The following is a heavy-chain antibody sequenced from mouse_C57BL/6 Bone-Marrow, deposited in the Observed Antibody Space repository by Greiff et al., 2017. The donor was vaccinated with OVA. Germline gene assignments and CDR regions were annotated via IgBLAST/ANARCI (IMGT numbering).Heavy chain of an antibody. J-gene: IGHJ2*01. D-gene: IGHD1-1*01. CDR3: AREGDYYGSSNFDY. V-gene: IGHV1-64*01. CDR1: GYTFTSYW. Sequence: QVQLQQPGAELVKPGASVKLSCKASGYTFTSYWMHWVKQRPGQGLEWIGMIHPNSGSTNYNEKFKSKATLTVDKSSSTAYMQLSSLTSEDSAVYYCAREGDYYGSSNFDYWGQGTTRTVSS. CDR2: IHPNSGST.